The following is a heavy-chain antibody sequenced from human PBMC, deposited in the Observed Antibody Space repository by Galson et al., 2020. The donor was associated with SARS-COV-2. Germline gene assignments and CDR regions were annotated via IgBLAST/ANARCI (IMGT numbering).Heavy chain of an antibody. CDR3: ARLHYGEYAPEAFDI. CDR2: ISHSGGT. Sequence: SETLSLTCAVSGTSISGGSYSWNWIRQPPGKGLEWIGYISHSGGTYYNPSLKSRVPISGDRSKNQFSLRLSSVTAADAAVYFCARLHYGEYAPEAFDIWGPGTRVTVAS. J-gene: IGHJ3*02. D-gene: IGHD4-17*01. V-gene: IGHV4-30-2*01. CDR1: GTSISGGSYS.